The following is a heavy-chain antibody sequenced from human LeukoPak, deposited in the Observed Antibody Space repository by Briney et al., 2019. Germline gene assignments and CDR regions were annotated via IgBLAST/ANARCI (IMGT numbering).Heavy chain of an antibody. V-gene: IGHV4-59*01. CDR2: IYLYNSVST. CDR3: ARSIRFDS. CDR1: GGSISSYY. Sequence: PSETLSLTCTVSGGSISSYYWGWIRQPPGEGLEWIGYIYLYNSVSTNYNPSLKGRVTISVNTSKNQFSLKLTSVTAADTAVYYCARSIRFDSWGQGSLVTVSA. J-gene: IGHJ5*01.